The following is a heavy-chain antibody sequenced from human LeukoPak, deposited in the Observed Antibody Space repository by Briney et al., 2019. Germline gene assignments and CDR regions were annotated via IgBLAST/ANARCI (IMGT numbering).Heavy chain of an antibody. V-gene: IGHV3-74*01. CDR1: GFTFSTYW. J-gene: IGHJ3*02. CDR2: INTDGSST. Sequence: PGESLRLSCAASGFTFSTYWMHWVRQAPGKGLVWVSRINTDGSSTYYADSVKGRFTISRDNAKNTLYLQMNSLRAEDTAVYYCASYTDDYGDYVNAFDIWGQGTMVTVSS. D-gene: IGHD4-17*01. CDR3: ASYTDDYGDYVNAFDI.